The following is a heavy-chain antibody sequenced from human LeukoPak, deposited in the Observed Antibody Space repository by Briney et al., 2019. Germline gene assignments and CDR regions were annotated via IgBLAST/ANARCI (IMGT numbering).Heavy chain of an antibody. CDR3: ARDRRNVDTAMVLGY. D-gene: IGHD5-18*01. Sequence: GASVKVSCKASGYTFTSYYMHWVRQAPGQGLEWMGIINPSGGSTSYAQKFQGSVTMTRDTSTSTVYMELSSLRSEDTAVYYCARDRRNVDTAMVLGYWGQGTLVTVSS. J-gene: IGHJ4*02. CDR2: INPSGGST. CDR1: GYTFTSYY. V-gene: IGHV1-46*01.